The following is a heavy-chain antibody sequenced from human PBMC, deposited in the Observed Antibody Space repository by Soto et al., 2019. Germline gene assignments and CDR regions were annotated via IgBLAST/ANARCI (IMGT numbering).Heavy chain of an antibody. CDR1: GFTVSVYW. V-gene: IGHV3-7*01. CDR3: ARDSGYSSGDSVNHYIDD. J-gene: IGHJ4*02. D-gene: IGHD5-12*01. Sequence: EVQLVESGGKVVQPGGSLRLSCVASGFTVSVYWMSWVLQAPGEGLEWVARIKFDGSGIQYAESVKGRFSISRDNAANSVYLQLNSLRAEDTAVYYCARDSGYSSGDSVNHYIDDWGQGAMVTVTS. CDR2: IKFDGSGI.